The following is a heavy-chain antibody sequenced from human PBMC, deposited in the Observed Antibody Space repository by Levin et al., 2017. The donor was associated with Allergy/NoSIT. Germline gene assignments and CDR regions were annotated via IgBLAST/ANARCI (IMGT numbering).Heavy chain of an antibody. CDR3: ARGATTIRDEAVAGTRAFDI. V-gene: IGHV1-2*06. CDR2: INPNSGGT. D-gene: IGHD6-19*01. Sequence: PQASVKVSCKASGYTFTGYYMHWVRQAPGQGLEWMGRINPNSGGTNYAQKFQGRVTMTRDTSISTAYMELSRLRSDDTAVYYCARGATTIRDEAVAGTRAFDIWGQGTMVTVSS. J-gene: IGHJ3*02. CDR1: GYTFTGYY.